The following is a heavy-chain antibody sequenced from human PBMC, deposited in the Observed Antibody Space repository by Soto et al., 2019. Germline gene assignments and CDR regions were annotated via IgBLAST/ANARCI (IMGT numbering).Heavy chain of an antibody. CDR3: TTAPYIWGSYGKNY. J-gene: IGHJ4*02. D-gene: IGHD3-16*01. CDR2: IHYSGATP. Sequence: ASVKVSCKASGYTFTNYYMHWVRQAPGQGLEWMGVIHYSGATPTYAQKFQGRVTMARDTSTSTVYVELSSLTSEDTAVYYCTTAPYIWGSYGKNYWGQGTLVTVSS. CDR1: GYTFTNYY. V-gene: IGHV1-46*01.